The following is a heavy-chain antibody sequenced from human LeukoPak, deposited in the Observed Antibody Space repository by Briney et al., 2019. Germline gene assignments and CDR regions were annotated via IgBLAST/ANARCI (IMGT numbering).Heavy chain of an antibody. D-gene: IGHD1-26*01. V-gene: IGHV3-30*18. CDR1: GFTFSSYG. CDR3: AKGSGGSYYGYFDY. J-gene: IGHJ4*02. Sequence: GGSLRLSCVVSGFTFSSYGMHWVRQAPGKGLEWVAVISYEGSDNYYADSVKGRFTISRDNSMHTLYLQMNSLRAEDTAVYYCAKGSGGSYYGYFDYWGQGTLVAVSS. CDR2: ISYEGSDN.